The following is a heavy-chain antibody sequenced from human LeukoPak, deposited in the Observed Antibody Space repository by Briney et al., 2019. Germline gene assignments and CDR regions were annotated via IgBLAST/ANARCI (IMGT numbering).Heavy chain of an antibody. Sequence: GGSLRLSCAASGFTFSDYYMSWIRQAPGKGLECVSYISSSGSTIYYADSVKGRFTISRDNAKNSLYLQMNSLRAEDTAVYYCATAPHGKFTSWSGYSDPLDHWGQGTLVTVSS. V-gene: IGHV3-11*04. CDR1: GFTFSDYY. CDR2: ISSSGSTI. D-gene: IGHD3-3*01. CDR3: ATAPHGKFTSWSGYSDPLDH. J-gene: IGHJ4*02.